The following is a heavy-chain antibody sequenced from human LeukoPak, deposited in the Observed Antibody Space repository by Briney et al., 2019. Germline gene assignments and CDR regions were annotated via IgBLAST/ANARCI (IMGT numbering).Heavy chain of an antibody. CDR2: INHSGST. D-gene: IGHD3-10*01. V-gene: IGHV4-34*01. J-gene: IGHJ4*02. Sequence: TSETLSLTCAVYGGSFSGYYWSWIRQPPGKGLEWIGEINHSGSTNYNPSLKGRVTISVDTSKNQFSLKLSSVTAADTAVYYCARYGSGSYSDDYWGQGTLVTVSS. CDR3: ARYGSGSYSDDY. CDR1: GGSFSGYY.